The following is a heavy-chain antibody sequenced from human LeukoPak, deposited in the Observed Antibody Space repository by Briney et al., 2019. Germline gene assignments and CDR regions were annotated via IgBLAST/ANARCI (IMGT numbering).Heavy chain of an antibody. Sequence: SETLSLTCTVSGGSISSYYWSWIPQPPGKGLEWIGYFYYSGSTNYNPSLKSRVTISVDTSKNQFSLKLSSVTAADTAVYYCARHLTPGIAAAGLGYWGQGTLVTVSS. CDR3: ARHLTPGIAAAGLGY. J-gene: IGHJ4*02. D-gene: IGHD6-13*01. CDR2: FYYSGST. CDR1: GGSISSYY. V-gene: IGHV4-59*08.